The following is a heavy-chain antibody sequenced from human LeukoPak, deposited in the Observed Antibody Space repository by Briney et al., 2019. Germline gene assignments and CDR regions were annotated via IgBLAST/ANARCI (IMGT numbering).Heavy chain of an antibody. J-gene: IGHJ6*03. D-gene: IGHD3-3*02. V-gene: IGHV1-18*01. CDR2: ISDYNGNT. Sequence: ASVKVSCKASGYTFTNYGISWVRQAPGQGLEWMGWISDYNGNTNYAQKLQDRVTMTTDTSTSTVYMELRSLRSDDTAVYYCARDISVRATGWGPYNYMDVWGKGTTVTVSS. CDR3: ARDISVRATGWGPYNYMDV. CDR1: GYTFTNYG.